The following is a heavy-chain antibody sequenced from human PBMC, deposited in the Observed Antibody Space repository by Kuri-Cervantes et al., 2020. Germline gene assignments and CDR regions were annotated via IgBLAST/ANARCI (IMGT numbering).Heavy chain of an antibody. CDR3: ARDLAFYYDSSGLAGFDP. D-gene: IGHD3-22*01. V-gene: IGHV1-69*04. CDR2: IIPIIGIA. CDR1: GGTFSSYT. J-gene: IGHJ5*02. Sequence: SVKVSCKASGGTFSSYTISWVRQAPGQGLEWMGRIIPIIGIANYAQKFQGRVTITADKSTSTAYMELSSLRSEDTAVYYCARDLAFYYDSSGLAGFDPWGQGTLVTVSS.